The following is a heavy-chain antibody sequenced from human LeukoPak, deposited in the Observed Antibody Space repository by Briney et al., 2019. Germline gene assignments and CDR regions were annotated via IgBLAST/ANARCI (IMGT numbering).Heavy chain of an antibody. CDR2: IWYDGSNK. V-gene: IGHV3-33*01. CDR1: GSTFSSYG. J-gene: IGHJ4*02. D-gene: IGHD6-13*01. Sequence: PGRSLRLSCAASGSTFSSYGMHWVRQAPGKGLEWVAVIWYDGSNKYYADSVKGRFTISRDNSKNTLYLQMNSLRAEDTAVYYCARDRGAAAGSDYWGQGTLVTVSS. CDR3: ARDRGAAAGSDY.